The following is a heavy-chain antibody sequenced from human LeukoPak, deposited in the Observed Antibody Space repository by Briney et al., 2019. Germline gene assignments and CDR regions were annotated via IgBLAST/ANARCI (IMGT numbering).Heavy chain of an antibody. D-gene: IGHD3-3*01. V-gene: IGHV3-23*01. CDR2: ISGSGGST. CDR3: AKGVDPVITIFGVVIINDY. CDR1: GFTFSSYA. J-gene: IGHJ4*02. Sequence: PGGSLRLSCAASGFTFSSYAMSWVRQAPGKGLEWVSAISGSGGSTYYADSVKGRFTISRDNSKNTLYLQMNSLRAEDTAVYYCAKGVDPVITIFGVVIINDYWGQGTLVTVSS.